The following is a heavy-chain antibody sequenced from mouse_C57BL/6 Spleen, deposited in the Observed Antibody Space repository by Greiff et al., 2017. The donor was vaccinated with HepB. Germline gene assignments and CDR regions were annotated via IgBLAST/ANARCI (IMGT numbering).Heavy chain of an antibody. CDR2: INPNNGGT. D-gene: IGHD1-1*01. CDR3: ARELLRYYFDY. V-gene: IGHV1-22*01. CDR1: GYTFTDYN. Sequence: VQLKESGPELVKPGASVKMSCKASGYTFTDYNMHWVKQSHGKRLEWIGYINPNNGGTSYNQKFKGKATLTVNKSSSTAYMELRSLTSEDSAVYYCARELLRYYFDYWGQGTTLTVSS. J-gene: IGHJ2*01.